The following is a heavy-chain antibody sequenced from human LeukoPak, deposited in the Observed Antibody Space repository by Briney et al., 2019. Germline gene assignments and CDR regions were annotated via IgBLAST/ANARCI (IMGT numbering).Heavy chain of an antibody. CDR1: GYTFTSYH. J-gene: IGHJ6*03. CDR3: ATRYCSGGSCPNYYYYINV. D-gene: IGHD2-15*01. CDR2: INPSGGTT. V-gene: IGHV1-46*01. Sequence: GASVKVSCKASGYTFTSYHMHWVRQAPGQGLEWMGIINPSGGTTNYAQKFRGRVTMTRDMSTSTVYMELSSLRSEDTAVYYCATRYCSGGSCPNYYYYINVWGKGTTVTISS.